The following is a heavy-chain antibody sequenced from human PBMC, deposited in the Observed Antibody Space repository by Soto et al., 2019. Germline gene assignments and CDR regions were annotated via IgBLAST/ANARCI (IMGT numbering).Heavy chain of an antibody. V-gene: IGHV3-48*01. J-gene: IGHJ6*03. CDR2: ISSSSSTI. Sequence: GGSLRLSCAASGFTFSSYSMNWVRQAPGKGLEWVSYISSSSSTIYYADSVKGRFTISRDNAKNSLYLQMNSLRAEDTAVYYCARDWNYGYYYYYYMDVWGKGTTVTVSS. CDR1: GFTFSSYS. D-gene: IGHD1-7*01. CDR3: ARDWNYGYYYYYYMDV.